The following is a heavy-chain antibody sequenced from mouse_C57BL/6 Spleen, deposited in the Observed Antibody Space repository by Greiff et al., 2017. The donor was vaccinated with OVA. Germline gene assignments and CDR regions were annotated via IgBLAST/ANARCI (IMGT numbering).Heavy chain of an antibody. J-gene: IGHJ4*01. D-gene: IGHD2-4*01. CDR1: GYTFTSYW. V-gene: IGHV1-72*01. Sequence: QVQLKQPGAELVKPGASVKLSCKASGYTFTSYWMHWVKQRPGRGLEWIGRIDPNSGGTKYNEKFKSKATLTVDKPSSTAYMQLSSLTSECSAVYYCAGDYDGYAMDYWGQGTSVTVSS. CDR2: IDPNSGGT. CDR3: AGDYDGYAMDY.